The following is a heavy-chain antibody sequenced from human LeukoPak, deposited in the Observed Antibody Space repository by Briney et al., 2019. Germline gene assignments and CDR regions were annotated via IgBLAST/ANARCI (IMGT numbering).Heavy chain of an antibody. CDR3: ATDTYYYGSGSYGY. CDR2: FDPEDGET. D-gene: IGHD3-10*01. Sequence: GASVKVSCKVSGYTLTELSIHWVRQAPGKGLEWMGGFDPEDGETIYAQKFQGRVTMTEDTSTDTAYMELSSLRSEDTAVYYCATDTYYYGSGSYGYWGQGTLVTVSS. CDR1: GYTLTELS. V-gene: IGHV1-24*01. J-gene: IGHJ4*02.